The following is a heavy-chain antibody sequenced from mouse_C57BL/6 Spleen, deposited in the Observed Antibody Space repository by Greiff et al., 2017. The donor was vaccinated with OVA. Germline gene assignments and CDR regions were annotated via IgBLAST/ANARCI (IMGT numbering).Heavy chain of an antibody. V-gene: IGHV1-52*01. J-gene: IGHJ4*01. Sequence: VQLQQSGAELVRPGSSVKLSCKASGYTFTSYWLHWVKQRPIQGLEWIGNIDPSDSETHYNHKFKDKATLTVDKSSSTAYMQLSSLTSKDSAVYYCARDWDYAMDYWGQGTSVTVSS. D-gene: IGHD4-1*01. CDR1: GYTFTSYW. CDR3: ARDWDYAMDY. CDR2: IDPSDSET.